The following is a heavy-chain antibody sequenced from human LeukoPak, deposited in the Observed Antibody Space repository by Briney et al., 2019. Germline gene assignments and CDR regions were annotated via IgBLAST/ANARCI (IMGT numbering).Heavy chain of an antibody. Sequence: SETLSLTCTVSGGSISGSSCHWGWIRQSPEKWLEWIGSLRYSGRTYYNPSLKSRVPMSVETSREQFSLNLRSVTAADTAVYFCVRRPPDAVAPHWFDPWGRGILVTVSS. CDR3: VRRPPDAVAPHWFDP. CDR1: GGSISGSSCH. CDR2: LRYSGRT. V-gene: IGHV4-39*01. J-gene: IGHJ5*02. D-gene: IGHD4-23*01.